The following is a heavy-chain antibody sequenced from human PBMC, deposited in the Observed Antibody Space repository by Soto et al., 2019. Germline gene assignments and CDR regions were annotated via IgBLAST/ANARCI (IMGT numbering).Heavy chain of an antibody. CDR1: GYSFPTYW. D-gene: IGHD1-26*01. J-gene: IGHJ4*02. CDR2: IYPGDSST. CDR3: ARHEAVGIANYFHS. V-gene: IGHV5-51*01. Sequence: EVQLVQSGAEVKKPGESLKISCKGSGYSFPTYWISWVRQMPGKGLEWMGIIYPGDSSTGYSPSFQGQVTISADKSISTAYLEWSSLKASDTAIYYCARHEAVGIANYFHSWGQGTLVTVSS.